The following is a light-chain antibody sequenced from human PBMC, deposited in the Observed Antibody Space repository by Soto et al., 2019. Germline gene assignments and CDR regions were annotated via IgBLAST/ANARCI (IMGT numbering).Light chain of an antibody. CDR2: GAS. Sequence: EIVLTQSPGTPSLSPGERATLSCRASQSVSSIYLAWYQQKPGQAPRLLIYGASSRATGIPDRFSGSGSGTDFTLTISRLEPEDFAVYFCQQYCSSPLTFGGGTKVEIK. V-gene: IGKV3-20*01. J-gene: IGKJ4*01. CDR3: QQYCSSPLT. CDR1: QSVSSIY.